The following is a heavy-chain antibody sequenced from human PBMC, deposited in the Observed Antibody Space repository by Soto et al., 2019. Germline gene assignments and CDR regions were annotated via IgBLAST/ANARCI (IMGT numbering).Heavy chain of an antibody. V-gene: IGHV6-1*01. Sequence: SPTLSLPCAISGDSVSSNSAAWNWIRQSPSRGLEWLGRSYYRSKWYNDYAVSVKSRLTIYPDTSKNQFSLQLNSVTPEDTAVYYCARDSGGIAVAGNNWFDPWGQGTRVTV. CDR1: GDSVSSNSAA. CDR3: ARDSGGIAVAGNNWFDP. J-gene: IGHJ5*02. CDR2: SYYRSKWYN. D-gene: IGHD6-19*01.